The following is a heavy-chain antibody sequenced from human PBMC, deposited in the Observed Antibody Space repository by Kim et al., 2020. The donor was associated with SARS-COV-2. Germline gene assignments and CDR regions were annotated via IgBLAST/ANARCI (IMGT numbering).Heavy chain of an antibody. J-gene: IGHJ6*02. CDR1: GYNFTRYW. CDR3: ARRLAYSTSIYYYYGMDV. CDR2: IDPADSYT. V-gene: IGHV5-10-1*01. Sequence: GESLKISCKGSGYNFTRYWITWVRQVPGKGLEWMGRIDPADSYTVYSPSFRGHVTILVDNSITTAYLQWSSLEASDTARYYCARRLAYSTSIYYYYGMDVWGQGTTVTVSS. D-gene: IGHD3-9*01.